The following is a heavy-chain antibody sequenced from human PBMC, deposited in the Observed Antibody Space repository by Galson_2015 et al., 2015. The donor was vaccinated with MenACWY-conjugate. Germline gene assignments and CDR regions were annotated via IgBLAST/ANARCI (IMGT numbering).Heavy chain of an antibody. D-gene: IGHD4-17*01. CDR2: VAPEDGET. V-gene: IGHV1-69-2*01. Sequence: VKVSCKVSGYTFIDYYIHWVQQAPGKGLEWMGLVAPEDGETIYAERFQGRVTISADTSSDTAYMELSSLRSEDTAVYYCATGVAKDLTTVTMHYWGQGTPVTVSS. J-gene: IGHJ4*02. CDR1: GYTFIDYY. CDR3: ATGVAKDLTTVTMHY.